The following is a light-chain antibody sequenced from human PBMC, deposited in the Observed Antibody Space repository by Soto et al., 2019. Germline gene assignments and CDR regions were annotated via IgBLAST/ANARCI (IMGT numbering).Light chain of an antibody. CDR3: QLYNTYSGT. Sequence: DIQMTQSPSTLSASLGDRVTITCRASQSISSWLAWYQQKPGKAPKLLIYKASSLESGVPSRFSGSGSGTQFTLTNSSLQPDDFATYYCQLYNTYSGTFGQGTKVDIK. J-gene: IGKJ1*01. CDR1: QSISSW. V-gene: IGKV1-5*03. CDR2: KAS.